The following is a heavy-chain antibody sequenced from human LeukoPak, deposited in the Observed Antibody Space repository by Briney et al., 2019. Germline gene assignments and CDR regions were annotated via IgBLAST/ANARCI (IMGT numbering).Heavy chain of an antibody. J-gene: IGHJ2*01. Sequence: PSETLSLTCSVSGDFTSNFYWSWIRHSPGKGLDLIGYVSQSGATYYNPFFKSRVSMSVDTSSNHYSLRLTAVTSADTAVYYCARANYFGGRYFDIWGRGTLVNVFS. D-gene: IGHD4-23*01. V-gene: IGHV4-59*01. CDR1: GDFTSNFY. CDR2: VSQSGAT. CDR3: ARANYFGGRYFDI.